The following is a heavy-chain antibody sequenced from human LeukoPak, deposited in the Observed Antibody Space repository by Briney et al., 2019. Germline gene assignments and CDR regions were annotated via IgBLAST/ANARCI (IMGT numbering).Heavy chain of an antibody. CDR3: ARAPDSGSYLDY. J-gene: IGHJ4*02. CDR1: GGTFSSCA. CDR2: IIPIFGTA. V-gene: IGHV1-69*13. Sequence: ASVTVSCTASGGTFSSCAISWVRQAPGQGLEWMGGIIPIFGTANYAQKFQGRVTITADESTSTAYMELSSLRSEDTAVHYCARAPDSGSYLDYWGQGTLVTVSS. D-gene: IGHD1-26*01.